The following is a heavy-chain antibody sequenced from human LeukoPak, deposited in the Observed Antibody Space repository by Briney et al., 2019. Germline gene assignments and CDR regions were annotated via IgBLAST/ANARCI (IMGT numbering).Heavy chain of an antibody. CDR2: INPNSGGT. J-gene: IGHJ4*02. V-gene: IGHV1-2*02. D-gene: IGHD5-12*01. CDR1: GYTFTGYY. CDR3: ARGLGGYDPEFDY. Sequence: GASVKVSCKASGYTFTGYYMHWVRQAPGQGLEWMGWINPNSGGTNYAQKFQGRVTMTRDTSISTAYMELSRLRSDDTAVYYRARGLGGYDPEFDYWGQGTLVTVSS.